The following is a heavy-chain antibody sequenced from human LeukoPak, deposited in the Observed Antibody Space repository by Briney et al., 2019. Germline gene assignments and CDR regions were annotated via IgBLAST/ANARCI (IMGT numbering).Heavy chain of an antibody. CDR3: ARHRNFGVNFAIDY. J-gene: IGHJ4*02. Sequence: GGSLRLSCAASGFTFSDFAMSWVRQAPGKGLEWVSGVTNTGNTTYYADSVKGRFTISKDNSKSTLHLQLNSLRDEDTAIYFCARHRNFGVNFAIDYWGQGTLVTVSS. V-gene: IGHV3-23*01. D-gene: IGHD4-23*01. CDR1: GFTFSDFA. CDR2: VTNTGNTT.